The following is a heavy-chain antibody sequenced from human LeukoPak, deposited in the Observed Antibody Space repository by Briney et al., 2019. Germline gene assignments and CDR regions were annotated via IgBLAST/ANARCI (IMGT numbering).Heavy chain of an antibody. Sequence: PGGSLRLSCAASGFTFDDYAMHWVRQVPGKGLEWVSGISWNSGTMDYADSVKGRFTISRDNAKNSLYLQMNSLRAEDTALYYCGKARAIFYDAFDIWGQGTMVTVSS. J-gene: IGHJ3*02. V-gene: IGHV3-9*01. CDR3: GKARAIFYDAFDI. D-gene: IGHD2/OR15-2a*01. CDR2: ISWNSGTM. CDR1: GFTFDDYA.